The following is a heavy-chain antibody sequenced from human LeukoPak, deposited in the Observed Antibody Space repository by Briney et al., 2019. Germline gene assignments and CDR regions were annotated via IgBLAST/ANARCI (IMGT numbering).Heavy chain of an antibody. CDR3: ATVRNYPAGFDYYYMDV. CDR2: FDPEDGET. D-gene: IGHD4-11*01. V-gene: IGHV1-24*01. J-gene: IGHJ6*03. Sequence: ASVKVSCKVSGYTLTELSMHWVRQAPGKGLEWMGGFDPEDGETIYAQKFQGRVTMTEDTSTDTAYVELSSLRSEDTAAYYCATVRNYPAGFDYYYMDVWGKGTTVTVSS. CDR1: GYTLTELS.